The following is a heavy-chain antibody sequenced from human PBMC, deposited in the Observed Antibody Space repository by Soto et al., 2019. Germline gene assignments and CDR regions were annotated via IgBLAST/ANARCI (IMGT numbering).Heavy chain of an antibody. CDR3: ARWNYYGSGSYYNYYYYGMDV. CDR2: IYYSGST. J-gene: IGHJ6*02. CDR1: GGSISSSSYY. Sequence: SETLSLTCTVSGGSISSSSYYWGWIRQPPGKGLEWIGSIYYSGSTYYNPSLKSRVTISVDTSKNQFSLKLSSVTAADTAVYYCARWNYYGSGSYYNYYYYGMDVWGQGTTVTVSS. V-gene: IGHV4-39*01. D-gene: IGHD3-10*01.